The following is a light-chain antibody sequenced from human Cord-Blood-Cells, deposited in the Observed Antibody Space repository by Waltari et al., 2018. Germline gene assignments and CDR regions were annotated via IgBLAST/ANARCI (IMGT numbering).Light chain of an antibody. V-gene: IGLV2-14*01. Sequence: QSALTQPASVSGSPGQSITISCTGTSSDVGGSNYVYWYQQHPGKAPNLMIYDGSNRPSGVSKRFSGSKSGNTASLTISGLQAEDEADYYCSSYTSSSTWVFGGGTKLTVL. CDR2: DGS. CDR1: SSDVGGSNY. J-gene: IGLJ3*02. CDR3: SSYTSSSTWV.